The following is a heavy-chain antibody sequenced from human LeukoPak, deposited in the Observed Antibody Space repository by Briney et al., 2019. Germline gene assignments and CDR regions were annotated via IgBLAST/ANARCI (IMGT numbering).Heavy chain of an antibody. J-gene: IGHJ4*02. D-gene: IGHD3-22*01. CDR2: ISGDGGST. CDR3: AKDMDYYDSSGYYYGPFDY. CDR1: GFTFDDYA. Sequence: GGSLRLSCAASGFTFDDYAMHWVRQAPGKGLEWVSLISGDGGSTYYADSVKGRFTISRDNSKNSLYLQMNSLRTEDTALYYCAKDMDYYDSSGYYYGPFDYWGQGTLVTVSS. V-gene: IGHV3-43*02.